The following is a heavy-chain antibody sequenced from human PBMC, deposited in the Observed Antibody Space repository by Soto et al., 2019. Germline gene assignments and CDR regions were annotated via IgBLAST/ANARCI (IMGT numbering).Heavy chain of an antibody. D-gene: IGHD5-18*01. CDR1: GFTFSSYA. J-gene: IGHJ4*02. CDR3: AKDGGYSYGPYDY. Sequence: LKISCAASGFTFSSYAMSWVRQAPGKGLEWVSAISGSGGSTYYADSVKGRFTISRDNSKNTLYLQMNSLRAEDTAVYYCAKDGGYSYGPYDYWGQGTLVTVSS. V-gene: IGHV3-23*01. CDR2: ISGSGGST.